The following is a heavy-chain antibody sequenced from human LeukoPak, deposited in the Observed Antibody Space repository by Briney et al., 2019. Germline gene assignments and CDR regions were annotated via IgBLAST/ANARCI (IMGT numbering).Heavy chain of an antibody. J-gene: IGHJ6*03. Sequence: SETLSLTCTVSGGSISSYYWSWIRQPAGKGLEWIGRIYTSGSTNYNPSLKSRVTISVDTSKNQFSLKLSSVTAADTAVYYCARVWVGSGNHYYMDVWGKGTTVTISS. CDR3: ARVWVGSGNHYYMDV. CDR2: IYTSGST. D-gene: IGHD3-10*01. CDR1: GGSISSYY. V-gene: IGHV4-4*07.